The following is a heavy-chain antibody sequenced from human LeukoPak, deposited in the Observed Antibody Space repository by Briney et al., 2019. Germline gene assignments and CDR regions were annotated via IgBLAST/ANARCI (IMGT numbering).Heavy chain of an antibody. Sequence: GGSLLLSCNGSGFPFGDFGMSWVRQAPGKGLEWVGFIRSQLFGVTTEYAASVKGRFTISRDHSENIAYLEMNSLNTEDTAVYYCTRVNALAGTKTYYYYMDVWGKGTTVTISS. J-gene: IGHJ6*03. CDR2: IRSQLFGVTT. V-gene: IGHV3-49*04. CDR1: GFPFGDFG. D-gene: IGHD6-19*01. CDR3: TRVNALAGTKTYYYYMDV.